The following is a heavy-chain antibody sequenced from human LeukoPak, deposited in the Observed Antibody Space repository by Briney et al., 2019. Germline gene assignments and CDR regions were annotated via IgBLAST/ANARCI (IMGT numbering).Heavy chain of an antibody. Sequence: ASVKVSCKASGYTFTGYYMHWVRQAPGQGLEWTGWINPNSGDTDYAQRFQGRVTMTRDTSISTAYMELNRLRSDDTAVYYCARDDYYYGLDVWGQGTTVTVSS. V-gene: IGHV1-2*02. CDR3: ARDDYYYGLDV. CDR2: INPNSGDT. CDR1: GYTFTGYY. J-gene: IGHJ6*02.